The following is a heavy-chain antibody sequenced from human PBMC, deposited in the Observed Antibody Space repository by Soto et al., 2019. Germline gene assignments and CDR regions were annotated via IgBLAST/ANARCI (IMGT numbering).Heavy chain of an antibody. V-gene: IGHV1-69*01. CDR1: GGTFSSYA. Sequence: QVQLVQSGAEVKKPGSSVKVSCKASGGTFSSYAISWVRQAPGQGLEWMGGIIPIFGTANYAQKFQGRVTITADESTSTAYMELSSLRSEDTAVYYCARDLYGGKAYYYDYGMDVWGQGTTVTVSS. CDR2: IIPIFGTA. J-gene: IGHJ6*02. CDR3: ARDLYGGKAYYYDYGMDV. D-gene: IGHD4-17*01.